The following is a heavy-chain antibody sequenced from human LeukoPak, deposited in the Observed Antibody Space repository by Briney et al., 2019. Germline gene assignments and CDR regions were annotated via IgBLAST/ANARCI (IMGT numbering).Heavy chain of an antibody. CDR2: IKQDGGEQ. Sequence: GGSLRLSCAASGFIFGTYWMSWVRQAPGKGLEWVASIKQDGGEQFYVDSVKGRFTISRDNAKNSLFLQMNSLRPEDTAVYYCAREWHATFDCWGQGTLVTVSS. V-gene: IGHV3-7*01. D-gene: IGHD1-26*01. CDR3: AREWHATFDC. CDR1: GFIFGTYW. J-gene: IGHJ4*02.